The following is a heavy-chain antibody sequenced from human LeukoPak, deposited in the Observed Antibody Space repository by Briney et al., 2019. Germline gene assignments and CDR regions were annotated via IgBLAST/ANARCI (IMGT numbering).Heavy chain of an antibody. V-gene: IGHV4-59*08. CDR1: GGSISSYY. Sequence: SETLSLTCTVSGGSISSYYWSWIRQPPGKGLEWIGYIYYSGSTNYNPSLRSRVTISVDTSKNQFSLKLSSVTAADTAVYYCARYEAGSSYFDYWGQGTLVTVSS. J-gene: IGHJ4*02. CDR2: IYYSGST. CDR3: ARYEAGSSYFDY. D-gene: IGHD1-26*01.